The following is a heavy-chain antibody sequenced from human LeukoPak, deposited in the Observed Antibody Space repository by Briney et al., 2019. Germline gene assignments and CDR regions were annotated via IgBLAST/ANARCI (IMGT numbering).Heavy chain of an antibody. CDR2: IYYSGST. V-gene: IGHV4-39*01. Sequence: PSETLSLTCTVSGGSISSSSYYWGWIRQPPGKGLEWIGSIYYSGSTYYNPSLKSRVTISVDTSKNQFSLKLSSVTAADTAVYYCARIRAGYYDSSGYYSDILGFAYWGQGTLVTVSS. CDR3: ARIRAGYYDSSGYYSDILGFAY. CDR1: GGSISSSSYY. D-gene: IGHD3-22*01. J-gene: IGHJ4*02.